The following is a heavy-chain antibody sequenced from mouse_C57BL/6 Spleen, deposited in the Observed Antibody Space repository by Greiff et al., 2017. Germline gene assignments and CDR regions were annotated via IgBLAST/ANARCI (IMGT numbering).Heavy chain of an antibody. CDR3: ARRDGHGPSSGFAY. CDR1: GYTFTDYN. J-gene: IGHJ3*01. D-gene: IGHD3-1*01. CDR2: INPNNGGT. Sequence: VQLQQSGPELVKPGASVKIPCKASGYTFTDYNMDWVKQSHGKSLEWIGDINPNNGGTIYNQKFKGKATLTVDKSSSTAYMELRSLTSEDTAVYYCARRDGHGPSSGFAYWGQGTLVTVSA. V-gene: IGHV1-18*01.